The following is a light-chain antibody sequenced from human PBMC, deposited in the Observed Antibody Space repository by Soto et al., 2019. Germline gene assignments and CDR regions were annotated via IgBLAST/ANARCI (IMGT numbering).Light chain of an antibody. V-gene: IGLV2-11*01. CDR3: CSYAGSYTLV. CDR1: SSDVGGYKY. CDR2: DVS. J-gene: IGLJ2*01. Sequence: QSALTQPRSVSGSPGQSVTISCTGTSSDVGGYKYVSWYQQHPGKAPKLMIYDVSKRPSGVPDRFSGSKSGSTASLTISGLQAEDEADYYCCSYAGSYTLVFGGGTKVTVL.